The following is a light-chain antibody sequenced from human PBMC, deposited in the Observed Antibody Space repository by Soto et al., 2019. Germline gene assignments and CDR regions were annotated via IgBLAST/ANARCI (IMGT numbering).Light chain of an antibody. CDR3: QQYYSTPYT. V-gene: IGKV4-1*01. Sequence: DIVMTQSPDSLAVSLGERATINCMSSQSVLYSSNNKNHLAWYQQKAGQPPKLLVYWASTRESGVPDRFSGSGSGTDFTLTISSLQAEDVAVYYCQQYYSTPYTFGQGTKLEIK. J-gene: IGKJ2*01. CDR1: QSVLYSSNNKNH. CDR2: WAS.